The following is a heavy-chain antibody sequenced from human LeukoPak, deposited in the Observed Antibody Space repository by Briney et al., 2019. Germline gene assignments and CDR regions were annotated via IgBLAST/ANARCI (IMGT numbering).Heavy chain of an antibody. D-gene: IGHD3-10*01. CDR1: GYTFTGYY. CDR3: ASGGWFGELLPLLSGTKYYYYYGMDV. CDR2: INPNSGGT. V-gene: IGHV1-2*02. Sequence: ASVKVSCKASGYTFTGYYMHWVRQAPGQGLEWMGWINPNSGGTNYAQKFQGRVTMTRDTSISTAYMELSRLRSDDTAVYYCASGGWFGELLPLLSGTKYYYYYGMDVWGQGTTVTVSS. J-gene: IGHJ6*02.